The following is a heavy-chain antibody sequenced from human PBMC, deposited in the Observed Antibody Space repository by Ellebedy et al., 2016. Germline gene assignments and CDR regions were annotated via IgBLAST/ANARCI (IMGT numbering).Heavy chain of an antibody. V-gene: IGHV5-51*01. D-gene: IGHD2-2*01. J-gene: IGHJ4*02. CDR1: GYIFTNYW. CDR2: IYPGDSDT. CDR3: ARQMSCSSTSCLDY. Sequence: GESLKISCKGSGYIFTNYWIAWVRQMPGKGLEWMGIIYPGDSDTRYSPSFQGQVTISADKSISTAYLQWSSLKASDTAMYYCARQMSCSSTSCLDYWGQGTLVTVSS.